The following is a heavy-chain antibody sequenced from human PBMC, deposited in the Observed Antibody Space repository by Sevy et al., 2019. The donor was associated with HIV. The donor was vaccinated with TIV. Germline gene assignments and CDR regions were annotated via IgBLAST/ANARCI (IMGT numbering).Heavy chain of an antibody. Sequence: SETLSLTCTVSGGSISSSSYYWGWIRQPPGKGLEWIGNIYYSGSTYYNPSLKSRVTISVDTSKNQFSLKLSSVTAADTAVYYCARLGRGEILYYFDYWAREPWSPSPQ. V-gene: IGHV4-39*01. D-gene: IGHD3-10*01. CDR1: GGSISSSSYY. CDR3: ARLGRGEILYYFDY. J-gene: IGHJ4*02. CDR2: IYYSGST.